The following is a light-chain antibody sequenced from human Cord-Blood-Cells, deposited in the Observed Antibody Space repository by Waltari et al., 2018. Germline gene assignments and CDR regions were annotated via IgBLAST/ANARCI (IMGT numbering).Light chain of an antibody. Sequence: EIVLPQSPATLSLSPGDRATLSCRASQSVSSYLAWYQQKPGQAPRLLIYDASNRATGIPARFSGSGSGTDFTLTISSLEPEDFAVYYCQQRSNWPRTFGQGTKVEIK. CDR3: QQRSNWPRT. V-gene: IGKV3-11*01. CDR1: QSVSSY. J-gene: IGKJ1*01. CDR2: DAS.